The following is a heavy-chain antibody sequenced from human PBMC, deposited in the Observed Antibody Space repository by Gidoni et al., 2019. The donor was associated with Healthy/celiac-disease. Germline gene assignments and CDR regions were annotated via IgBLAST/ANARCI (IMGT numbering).Heavy chain of an antibody. D-gene: IGHD6-13*01. CDR2: IIPIFGTA. V-gene: IGHV1-69*01. J-gene: IGHJ4*02. Sequence: QVHLVQSGAAVKKPGSSVKVSCKASGGTFSSYAISWVRQAPGQRLEWMGGIIPIFGTANYAQKFQGRVTITADESTSTAYMELSSLRSEDTAVYYCARDRYSSSWYYFDYWGQGTLVTVSS. CDR1: GGTFSSYA. CDR3: ARDRYSSSWYYFDY.